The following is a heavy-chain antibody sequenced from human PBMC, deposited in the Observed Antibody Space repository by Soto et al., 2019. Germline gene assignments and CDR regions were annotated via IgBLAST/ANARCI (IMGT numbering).Heavy chain of an antibody. CDR1: GYTFTSYA. CDR3: ARDLREDAFDI. CDR2: INAGNGNT. V-gene: IGHV1-3*01. J-gene: IGHJ3*02. Sequence: GASLKVSCKASGYTFTSYAMHWVRQAPGQRLEWMGWINAGNGNTKYSQKFQGRVTITRDTSASTAYMELSSLRSEDTAVYYCARDLREDAFDIWGQGTMVTVSS.